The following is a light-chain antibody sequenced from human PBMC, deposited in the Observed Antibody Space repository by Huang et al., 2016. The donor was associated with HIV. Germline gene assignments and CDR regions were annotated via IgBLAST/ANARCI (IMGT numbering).Light chain of an antibody. Sequence: DIQMTQSPSSLSASVGDRVTITCRASQTISSHLNWYQQRPGSAPKLLIFAASTLQSGVPSRFSGSGSGTDFTLTISTLQPEDFATYYCQQSHSTPRTFGQGTKVEIK. CDR1: QTISSH. CDR2: AAS. J-gene: IGKJ1*01. CDR3: QQSHSTPRT. V-gene: IGKV1-39*01.